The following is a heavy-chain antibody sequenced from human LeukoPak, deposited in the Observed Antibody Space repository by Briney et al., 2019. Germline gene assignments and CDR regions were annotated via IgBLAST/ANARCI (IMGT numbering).Heavy chain of an antibody. Sequence: ASVTVSCTASGGTFSSYAISWVRQAPGQGLEWMGGIIPIFGTANYAQKFQGRVTITADESTSTAYMELSSLRSEDTAVHYCARTDCSSTSCYADYWGQGTLVTVSS. CDR1: GGTFSSYA. J-gene: IGHJ4*02. V-gene: IGHV1-69*13. D-gene: IGHD2-2*01. CDR2: IIPIFGTA. CDR3: ARTDCSSTSCYADY.